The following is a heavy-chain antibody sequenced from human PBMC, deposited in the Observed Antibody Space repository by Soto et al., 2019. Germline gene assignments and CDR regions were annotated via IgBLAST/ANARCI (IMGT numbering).Heavy chain of an antibody. Sequence: EVQLVQSGAQVKKTGEPLRLSFQASGYNFKKYRIGWVRQRPGKGLEWMGMIYGGDSDTRYSPPFQGQVTMSVARSVDTAYLQWNSLKESDTAIYFCARHAPIDVIGGGFYYYMDVWGKGTSVTVSS. CDR3: ARHAPIDVIGGGFYYYMDV. CDR1: GYNFKKYR. CDR2: IYGGDSDT. J-gene: IGHJ6*03. D-gene: IGHD3-16*02. V-gene: IGHV5-51*01.